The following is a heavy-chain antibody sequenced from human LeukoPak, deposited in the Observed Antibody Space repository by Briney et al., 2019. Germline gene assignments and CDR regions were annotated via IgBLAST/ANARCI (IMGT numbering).Heavy chain of an antibody. V-gene: IGHV3-23*01. CDR2: ICGSGGST. D-gene: IGHD1-26*01. CDR1: GFTFSSYA. CDR3: AKDPLGVGATGWFDP. J-gene: IGHJ5*02. Sequence: GGSLRLSCAASGFTFSSYAMSWVRQAPGKGLEWVSAICGSGGSTYYADSVKGRFTISRDNSKNTLYLQMNSLRAEDTAVYYCAKDPLGVGATGWFDPWGQGTRVTVSS.